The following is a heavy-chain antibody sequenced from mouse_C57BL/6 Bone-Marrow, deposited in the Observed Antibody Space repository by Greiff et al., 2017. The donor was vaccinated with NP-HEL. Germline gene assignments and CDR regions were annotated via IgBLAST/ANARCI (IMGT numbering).Heavy chain of an antibody. D-gene: IGHD1-1*01. J-gene: IGHJ1*03. CDR3: ARCGSSYVPYFDV. CDR1: GYTFTNYW. CDR2: IYPGGGYT. Sequence: VQRVESGAELVRPGTSVKMSCKASGYTFTNYWIGWAKQRPGHGLEWIGDIYPGGGYTNYNEKFKGKATLTADKSSSTAYMQFSSLTSEDSAIYYCARCGSSYVPYFDVWGTGTTVTVSS. V-gene: IGHV1-63*01.